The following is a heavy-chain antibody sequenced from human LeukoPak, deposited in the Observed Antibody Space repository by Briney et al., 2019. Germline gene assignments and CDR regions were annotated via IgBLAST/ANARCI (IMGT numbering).Heavy chain of an antibody. Sequence: GGSLRLSCAASGFTFSSYAMHWVRQAPGKGLEWVAVISYDGSNKYYADSVKGRFTISRDNSKNTLYLQMNSLRAEDTAVYYCAKAPLEQQLVHFDYWGQGTLVTVSS. CDR2: ISYDGSNK. V-gene: IGHV3-30-3*01. CDR1: GFTFSSYA. D-gene: IGHD6-13*01. CDR3: AKAPLEQQLVHFDY. J-gene: IGHJ4*02.